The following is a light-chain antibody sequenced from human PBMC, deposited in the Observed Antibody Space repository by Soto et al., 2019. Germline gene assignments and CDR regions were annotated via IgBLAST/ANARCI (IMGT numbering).Light chain of an antibody. CDR3: GAWDSSLSAYV. CDR1: SSNIGGNS. CDR2: DDD. V-gene: IGLV1-51*01. Sequence: QSVMTQPPSVSAAPGQRVTISCSGSSSNIGGNSVSWYQQLPGTAPKLLIYDDDKRPSGMPDRFSGSKSGTSATLGITGFQTGDEADYYCGAWDSSLSAYVVGTGTKLTVL. J-gene: IGLJ1*01.